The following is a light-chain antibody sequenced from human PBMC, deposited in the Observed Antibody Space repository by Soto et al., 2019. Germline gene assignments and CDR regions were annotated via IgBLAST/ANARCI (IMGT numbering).Light chain of an antibody. CDR1: QSVSGSD. Sequence: EVVLTRSPGTLSLSPGERATLSCRASQSVSGSDLAWYQQKPGQAPRLLISGASSRATGVPDRFSGSGSGTDFTLTISSLRSEDFAVYYCQQYNSWPLTFGGGTKVDIK. J-gene: IGKJ4*01. V-gene: IGKV3-20*01. CDR2: GAS. CDR3: QQYNSWPLT.